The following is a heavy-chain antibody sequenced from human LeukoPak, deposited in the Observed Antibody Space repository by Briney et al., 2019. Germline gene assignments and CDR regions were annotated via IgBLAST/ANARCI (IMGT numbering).Heavy chain of an antibody. CDR2: INHSGST. CDR1: GGSFNGYY. CDR3: ARDSVAGAIFDY. D-gene: IGHD6-19*01. J-gene: IGHJ4*02. V-gene: IGHV4-34*01. Sequence: SETLSLTCAVYGGSFNGYYWSWIRQPPGKGLEWIGEINHSGSTNYNPSLKSRVTISVDTSKNQFSLKLSSVTAADTAVYYCARDSVAGAIFDYWGQGTLVTVSS.